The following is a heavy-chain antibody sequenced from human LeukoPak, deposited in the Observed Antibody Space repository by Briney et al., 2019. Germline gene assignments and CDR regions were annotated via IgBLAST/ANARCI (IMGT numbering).Heavy chain of an antibody. V-gene: IGHV3-23*01. J-gene: IGHJ5*02. CDR3: ARLRYRYDFGSYNWFDP. CDR2: ISDDSRGT. Sequence: PGGSLRLSCVASGFSFSRYAMSWVRQAPGKGLEWVSAISDDSRGTYYADSVKGRFTISRDNSKNTLYLQMNSLRAEDTAVYYCARLRYRYDFGSYNWFDPWGQGTLVTVSS. CDR1: GFSFSRYA. D-gene: IGHD3-3*01.